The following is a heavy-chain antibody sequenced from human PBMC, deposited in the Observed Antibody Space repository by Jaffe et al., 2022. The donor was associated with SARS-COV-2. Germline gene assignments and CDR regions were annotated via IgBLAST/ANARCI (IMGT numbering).Heavy chain of an antibody. V-gene: IGHV3-23*01. Sequence: EVQLLESGGGLVQPGGSLRLSCAASGFTFSTYAMSWVRQAPGKGLEWVSDIRNSGSSTYYADSVKGRFSISRDNSKNTLYLQMNSLRAEDTAVYYCVKMSGDNHHYALDVWGQGTAVTVSS. J-gene: IGHJ6*02. D-gene: IGHD1-1*01. CDR3: VKMSGDNHHYALDV. CDR1: GFTFSTYA. CDR2: IRNSGSST.